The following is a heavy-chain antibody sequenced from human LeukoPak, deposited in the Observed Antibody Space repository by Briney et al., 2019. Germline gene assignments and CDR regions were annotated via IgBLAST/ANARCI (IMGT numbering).Heavy chain of an antibody. CDR3: AREGDLTTVTTWFDY. J-gene: IGHJ4*02. Sequence: ASVKVSCKAFGYTFTSYYMHWVRQAPGQGLEWMGIINPSGGSTSYAQKFQGRVTMTRDMSTSTVYMELSSLRSEDTAVYYCAREGDLTTVTTWFDYWGQGTLVTVSS. CDR2: INPSGGST. D-gene: IGHD4-17*01. V-gene: IGHV1-46*01. CDR1: GYTFTSYY.